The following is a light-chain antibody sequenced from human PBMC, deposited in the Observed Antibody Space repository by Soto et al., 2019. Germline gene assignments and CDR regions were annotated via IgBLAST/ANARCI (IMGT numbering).Light chain of an antibody. Sequence: QSVLTQPPSVSGSPGQSVTISCTATTTDIDNYDSVSWYQQAPGTAPKLIIYDVNNRPSGAPDRFSGSTSGNTASLTISGLQHEEEPDYFCSLYFSNGSLMFGPGTKVTVL. CDR1: TTDIDNYDS. J-gene: IGLJ1*01. V-gene: IGLV2-18*01. CDR2: DVN. CDR3: SLYFSNGSLM.